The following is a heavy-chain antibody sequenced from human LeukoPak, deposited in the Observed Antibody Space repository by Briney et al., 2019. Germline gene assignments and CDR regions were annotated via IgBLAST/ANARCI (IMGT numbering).Heavy chain of an antibody. Sequence: QTGRSLRLSCAASGFTFDDYAMHWVRQAPGKGLEWVSGISWNSGSIGYADSVKGRFTISRDNAKNSLYLQMNSLRAEDTAVYYCARDLGGVSSYWGQGTLVTVSS. CDR3: ARDLGGVSSY. CDR2: ISWNSGSI. J-gene: IGHJ4*02. D-gene: IGHD3-16*01. V-gene: IGHV3-9*01. CDR1: GFTFDDYA.